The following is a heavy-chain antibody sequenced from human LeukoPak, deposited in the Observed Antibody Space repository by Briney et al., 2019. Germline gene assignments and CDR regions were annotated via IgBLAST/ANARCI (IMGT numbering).Heavy chain of an antibody. CDR2: INHSGST. Sequence: PSETLSLTCAAYGGSFSGYYWSWIRQPPGKGLEWIGEINHSGSTNYNPSLKSRVTISVDTSKNQFSLKLSSVTAADTAVYYCARGPGYSSGWYNTAYNYWGQGTLVTVSS. J-gene: IGHJ4*02. D-gene: IGHD6-19*01. CDR1: GGSFSGYY. V-gene: IGHV4-34*01. CDR3: ARGPGYSSGWYNTAYNY.